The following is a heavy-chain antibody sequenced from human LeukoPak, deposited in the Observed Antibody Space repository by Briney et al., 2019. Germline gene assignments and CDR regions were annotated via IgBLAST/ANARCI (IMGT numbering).Heavy chain of an antibody. CDR1: GGSINYYY. D-gene: IGHD3-22*01. J-gene: IGHJ4*02. CDR2: IYYSGGT. V-gene: IGHV4-59*01. Sequence: SETLSLTCTVSGGSINYYYWMWIRQPPEKGLEWIGYIYYSGGTHYNPSLKSRVTMLVDTSKNQFSLKLSSVTAADTAVYYCARWDDTLDYWGQGTLVTVSS. CDR3: ARWDDTLDY.